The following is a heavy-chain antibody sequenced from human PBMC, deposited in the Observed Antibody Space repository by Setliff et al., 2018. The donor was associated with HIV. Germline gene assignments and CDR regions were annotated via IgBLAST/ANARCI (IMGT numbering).Heavy chain of an antibody. Sequence: SETLSLTCTVSGGSISSSSSYWGWIRQPPGRGLEWIGSVSYSGSTCYKPSLKSRVTISVDTSKNQFSLKLNSVTAADTAMYYCARVVDADYLDYWGQGTPVTVSS. CDR2: VSYSGST. D-gene: IGHD2-15*01. V-gene: IGHV4-39*01. CDR3: ARVVDADYLDY. J-gene: IGHJ4*02. CDR1: GGSISSSSSY.